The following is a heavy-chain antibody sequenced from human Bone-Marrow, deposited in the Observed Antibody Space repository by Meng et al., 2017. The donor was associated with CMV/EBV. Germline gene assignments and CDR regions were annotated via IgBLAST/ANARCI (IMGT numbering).Heavy chain of an antibody. D-gene: IGHD2-2*01. CDR2: INTSKGNT. V-gene: IGHV1-18*01. CDR1: GYTFRNYG. Sequence: ASVKVSCKASGYTFRNYGITWVRQAPGQGLEWMGCINTSKGNTNNAQRFQGRVTMTTDTSTSTAYMELRSLRSDDTAVYYCARDPLYQLPPIQYGMDVWGQGTTVTVSS. CDR3: ARDPLYQLPPIQYGMDV. J-gene: IGHJ6*02.